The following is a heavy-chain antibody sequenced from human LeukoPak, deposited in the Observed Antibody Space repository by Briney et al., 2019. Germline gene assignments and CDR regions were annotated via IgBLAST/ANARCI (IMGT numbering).Heavy chain of an antibody. Sequence: GGSLRLSCAASGFSFSNYGMHWVRQAPGKGLEWVAFIRYDGSDKYYTESVKGRFTISRDNSRNTLYLQMNSLRAEDTAVYYCAKSIAVAGLAGGRTFDYWGQGTLVTASS. CDR1: GFSFSNYG. V-gene: IGHV3-30*02. CDR2: IRYDGSDK. D-gene: IGHD6-19*01. J-gene: IGHJ4*02. CDR3: AKSIAVAGLAGGRTFDY.